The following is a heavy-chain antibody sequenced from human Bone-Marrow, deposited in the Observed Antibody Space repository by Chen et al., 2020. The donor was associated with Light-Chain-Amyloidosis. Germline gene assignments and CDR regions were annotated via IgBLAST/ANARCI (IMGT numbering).Heavy chain of an antibody. D-gene: IGHD5-12*01. CDR2: IYPDDSDA. CDR1: GYTFPNYW. CDR3: ARRRDGYNFDY. J-gene: IGHJ4*02. Sequence: EVQLEQSGPEVKKPGESLEISCKGSGYTFPNYWIGWVRQMPGKGLEWMGVIYPDDSDARYSPSFEGKVTISADKSITTAYLQWRSLKASDTAMYYCARRRDGYNFDYWGQGTLVTVSS. V-gene: IGHV5-51*01.